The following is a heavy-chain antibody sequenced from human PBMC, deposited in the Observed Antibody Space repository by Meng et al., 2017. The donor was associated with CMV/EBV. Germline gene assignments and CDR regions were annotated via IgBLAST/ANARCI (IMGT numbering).Heavy chain of an antibody. Sequence: GESLKISCAASGFTFSSYAMSWVRQAPGKGLEWVSVLYSGGSSTNFADSVKGRFTISSDKSKNMLYLQMNSLRAEDTAVYYCAKALAGTGPFQHWGQGTLVTVSS. CDR1: GFTFSSYA. J-gene: IGHJ1*01. CDR3: AKALAGTGPFQH. D-gene: IGHD6-19*01. CDR2: LYSGGSST. V-gene: IGHV3-23*03.